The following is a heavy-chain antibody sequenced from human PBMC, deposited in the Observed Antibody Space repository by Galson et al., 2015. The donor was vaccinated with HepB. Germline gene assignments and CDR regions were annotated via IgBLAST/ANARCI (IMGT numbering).Heavy chain of an antibody. D-gene: IGHD4-17*01. CDR1: GFTFSSYA. J-gene: IGHJ3*02. CDR2: ISGSGGST. V-gene: IGHV3-23*01. CDR3: ANDPDPLGTDVDGVHDAFDI. Sequence: SLRLSCAASGFTFSSYAMSWVRQAPGKGLEWVSAISGSGGSTYYADSVKGRFTISRDNSKNTLYLQMNSLRAEDTAVYYCANDPDPLGTDVDGVHDAFDIWGQGTMVTVSS.